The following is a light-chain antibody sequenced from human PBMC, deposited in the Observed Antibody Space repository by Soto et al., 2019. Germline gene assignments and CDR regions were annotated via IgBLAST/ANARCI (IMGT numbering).Light chain of an antibody. CDR3: QHYNNCPLT. CDR2: DTS. CDR1: QSVRSSH. J-gene: IGKJ4*01. Sequence: EIVLTQSPGTLSLSPGERATLSCRTSQSVRSSHLAWYQHKPGQTPRLLIYDTSTRDTGVPTRFSGSRSGAEFTLTINSLQPEDFAVYYCQHYNNCPLTFGRGTKVDIK. V-gene: IGKV3-15*01.